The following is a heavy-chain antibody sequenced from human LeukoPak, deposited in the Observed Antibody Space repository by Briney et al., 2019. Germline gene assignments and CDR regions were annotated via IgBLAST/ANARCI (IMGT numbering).Heavy chain of an antibody. CDR1: GFTFSSYA. CDR3: ARVRLVTDY. J-gene: IGHJ4*02. D-gene: IGHD3-9*01. Sequence: GGSLRLSCAASGFTFSSYAMHWVRQAPGKGLEWVAVISYDGSNKYYADSVKGRFTISRDNSKNTLYLQMNSLRAEDTAVYYCARVRLVTDYWGQGTLVTVSS. CDR2: ISYDGSNK. V-gene: IGHV3-30*04.